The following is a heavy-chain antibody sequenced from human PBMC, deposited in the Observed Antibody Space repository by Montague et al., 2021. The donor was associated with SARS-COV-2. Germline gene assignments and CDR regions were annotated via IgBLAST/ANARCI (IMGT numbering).Heavy chain of an antibody. D-gene: IGHD3-3*01. J-gene: IGHJ4*02. V-gene: IGHV4-59*01. CDR2: IYYSCST. CDR3: ARAPVARLTLFGVATSFDY. Sequence: SETLSLTCTVSGGSISSYYRSWIRLPPGKGLEWVGYIYYSCSTNYNPSLNSRVTISVATSKNQFSLTLSSVTAAATAVADCARAPVARLTLFGVATSFDYWGQGTLVTVSS. CDR1: GGSISSYY.